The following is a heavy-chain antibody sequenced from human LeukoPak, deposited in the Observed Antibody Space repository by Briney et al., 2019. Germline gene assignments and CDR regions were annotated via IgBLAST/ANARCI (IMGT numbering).Heavy chain of an antibody. J-gene: IGHJ4*02. CDR3: ARQALWFFDH. CDR1: GGSISSNSNY. CDR2: ISYGGST. V-gene: IGHV4-39*01. Sequence: SETLSLTCTVSGGSISSNSNYWAWSRQPPGRGLEWIGSISYGGSTYYSPSLESRVTISVDTSKNQFSLKLSSVTAADTAVYYCARQALWFFDHWGQGTLVTVSS. D-gene: IGHD2-21*01.